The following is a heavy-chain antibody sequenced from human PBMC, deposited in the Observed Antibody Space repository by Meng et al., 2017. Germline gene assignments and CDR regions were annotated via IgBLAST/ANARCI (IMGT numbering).Heavy chain of an antibody. CDR3: ARCSYSFDS. D-gene: IGHD4/OR15-4a*01. J-gene: IGHJ4*02. CDR1: GDSVSGYGAV. V-gene: IGHV6-1*01. CDR2: AYYRSKWYH. Sequence: QRQPQPASPGMVKASQSLSLSCAISGDSVSGYGAVWNWIRQSPSRGLGWLGSAYYRSKWYHDYAVSVKSRISIDPDTSKIQFSLQLRSVTPEDSAVYYCARCSYSFDSWGQRTLVTVSS.